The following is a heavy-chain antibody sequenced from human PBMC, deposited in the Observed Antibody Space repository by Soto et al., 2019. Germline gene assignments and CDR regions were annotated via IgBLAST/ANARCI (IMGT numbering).Heavy chain of an antibody. CDR3: SRQECSGDACLHPN. CDR1: GVTFSGAV. D-gene: IGHD6-25*01. V-gene: IGHV3-73*01. CDR2: IGMKSNNFAT. J-gene: IGHJ4*02. Sequence: GGSLSLSCAASGVTFSGAVMHWVRQASGKPLEWVGRIGMKSNNFATAYAASVKGRFSISRDDSANMAYLQMNSLKTEDTAVYYCSRQECSGDACLHPNWAQGTPVTVSS.